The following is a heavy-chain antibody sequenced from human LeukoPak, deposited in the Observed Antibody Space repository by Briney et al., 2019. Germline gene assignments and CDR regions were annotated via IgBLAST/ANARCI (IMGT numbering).Heavy chain of an antibody. CDR2: ISGSDGST. CDR1: GFTFSIYA. J-gene: IGHJ4*02. D-gene: IGHD6-19*01. V-gene: IGHV3-23*01. CDR3: AKDYSSGWYVPGY. Sequence: PGGSLRLSCAASGFTFSIYAMSWVRQAPGKGLEWVSGISGSDGSTNYADSVKGRFTISRDNSKNTLYLQMNSLRAEDTAVYYCAKDYSSGWYVPGYWGQGTLVTVSS.